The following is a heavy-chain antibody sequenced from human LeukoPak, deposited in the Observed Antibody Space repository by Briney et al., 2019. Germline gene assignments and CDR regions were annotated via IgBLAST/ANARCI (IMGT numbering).Heavy chain of an antibody. CDR1: GYGFTDYY. CDR2: INTNSGGT. D-gene: IGHD5-18*01. V-gene: IGHV1-2*02. CDR3: AKDTGTFSFGDY. Sequence: ASVKVSCKASGYGFTDYYTHWVRQAPGQGLEWMGWINTNSGGTSYAQKFQGRVTMTRGTSMSTAYLELSRLTSDDTAVYYCAKDTGTFSFGDYWGQGTLVTVSS. J-gene: IGHJ4*02.